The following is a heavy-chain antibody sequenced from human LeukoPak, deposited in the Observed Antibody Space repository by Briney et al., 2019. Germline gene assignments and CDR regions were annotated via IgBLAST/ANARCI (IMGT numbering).Heavy chain of an antibody. CDR3: ARDTRYYDSSGHFDY. CDR1: GYTSTSYG. Sequence: ASVKVSCKASGYTSTSYGISWVRQAPGQGLEWMGWVSAYNGNTNYAQKLQGRVTMTTDTSTSTAYMELRSLRSDDTAVYYCARDTRYYDSSGHFDYWGQGTLVTVSS. V-gene: IGHV1-18*01. J-gene: IGHJ4*02. D-gene: IGHD3-22*01. CDR2: VSAYNGNT.